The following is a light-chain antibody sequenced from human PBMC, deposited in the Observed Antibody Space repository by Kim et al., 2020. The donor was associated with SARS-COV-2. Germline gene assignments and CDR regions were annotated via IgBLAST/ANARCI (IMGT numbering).Light chain of an antibody. J-gene: IGKJ4*01. CDR3: QQYYSTPPT. CDR1: KSVLYSSNNKHY. CDR2: WAS. Sequence: ATINCKSSKSVLYSSNNKHYLAWYQQKPGQPPKLLIYWASTRESGVPDRFSGSGSGTDFTLTISSLQAEDVAVYYCQQYYSTPPTFGGGTKVDIK. V-gene: IGKV4-1*01.